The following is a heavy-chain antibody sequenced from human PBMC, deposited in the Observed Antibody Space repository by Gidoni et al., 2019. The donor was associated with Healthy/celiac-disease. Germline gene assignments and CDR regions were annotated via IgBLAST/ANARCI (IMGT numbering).Heavy chain of an antibody. D-gene: IGHD2-2*01. CDR1: GFTFDAYA. V-gene: IGHV3-9*01. CDR2: ISWNSGSI. J-gene: IGHJ6*02. CDR3: AKDQLGYCSSTSCYADGMDV. Sequence: EVQLVESGGGLVQPGRSLRLSCAACGFTFDAYAMHWVRQAPGKGLEWVSGISWNSGSIGYADSVKGRFTISRDNAKNSMYLQMNSLRAEDTALYYCAKDQLGYCSSTSCYADGMDVWGQGTTVTVSS.